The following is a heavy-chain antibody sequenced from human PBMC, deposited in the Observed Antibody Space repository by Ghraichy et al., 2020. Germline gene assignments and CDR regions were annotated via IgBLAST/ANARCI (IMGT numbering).Heavy chain of an antibody. D-gene: IGHD3-22*01. CDR2: IYWDDDK. J-gene: IGHJ6*03. V-gene: IGHV2-5*02. CDR1: GFSLSTSGVG. CDR3: ALRSYYYDSIGYYGNDYYDYMDV. Sequence: SGPTLVKPTQTLTLTCTFSGFSLSTSGVGVGWSRQPPGKALEWLALIYWDDDKRYSPSLKSRLTITKDTSKNQVVLTMTNMDPVDTATYYSALRSYYYDSIGYYGNDYYDYMDVWCKETTVTVSS.